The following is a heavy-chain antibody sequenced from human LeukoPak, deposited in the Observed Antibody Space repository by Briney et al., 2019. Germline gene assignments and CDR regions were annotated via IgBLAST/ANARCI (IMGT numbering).Heavy chain of an antibody. CDR2: IYYSGST. V-gene: IGHV4-59*01. CDR1: GGSISSYY. Sequence: SETLSLTCTVSGGSISSYYWSWIRQPPGKGLEWIGYIYYSGSTNYNPSLKSRVTISVDTSKNQFSLRLSSVTAADTAVYYCARGYSATYGRFDYWGQGTLVTVSS. D-gene: IGHD5-12*01. J-gene: IGHJ4*02. CDR3: ARGYSATYGRFDY.